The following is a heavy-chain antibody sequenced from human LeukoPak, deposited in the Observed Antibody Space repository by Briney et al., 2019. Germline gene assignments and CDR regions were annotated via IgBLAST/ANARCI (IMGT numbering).Heavy chain of an antibody. Sequence: GGSLRLSCAASGFTFSSYSMNWVRQAPGKGLEWVSSISSSSSYIYYADLVKGRFTISRDNAKNSLYLQMNSLRAEDTAVYYCARDYQLRYYGSGSLLGFDYWGQGTLVTVSS. V-gene: IGHV3-21*01. J-gene: IGHJ4*02. CDR2: ISSSSSYI. CDR3: ARDYQLRYYGSGSLLGFDY. D-gene: IGHD3-10*01. CDR1: GFTFSSYS.